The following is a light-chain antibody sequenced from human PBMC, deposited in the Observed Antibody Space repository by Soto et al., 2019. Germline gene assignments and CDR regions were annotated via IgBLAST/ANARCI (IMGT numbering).Light chain of an antibody. CDR3: SSYAGSNNFE. J-gene: IGLJ2*01. CDR2: EVS. V-gene: IGLV2-8*01. CDR1: SSDVGGYNY. Sequence: QSVLTQPPSASGSPGQSVTISCTGTSSDVGGYNYVSWYQQHPGKAPKLMIYEVSKRPSGVPDRFSGSKSGNTASLTVSGLQAEDEADYYCSSYAGSNNFELGGGTKVTVL.